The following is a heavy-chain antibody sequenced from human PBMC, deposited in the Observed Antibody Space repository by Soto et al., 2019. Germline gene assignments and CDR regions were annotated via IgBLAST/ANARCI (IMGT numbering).Heavy chain of an antibody. Sequence: GGSLRLSCAASGFTFSSYEMNWVRQAPGKGLEWVSYISSSGSTIYYADSVKGRFTISRDNAKNSLYLQMNSLRAEDTAVYCCASLSAARRDAFDIWGQGTMVTVSS. CDR2: ISSSGSTI. D-gene: IGHD6-6*01. CDR3: ASLSAARRDAFDI. CDR1: GFTFSSYE. V-gene: IGHV3-48*03. J-gene: IGHJ3*02.